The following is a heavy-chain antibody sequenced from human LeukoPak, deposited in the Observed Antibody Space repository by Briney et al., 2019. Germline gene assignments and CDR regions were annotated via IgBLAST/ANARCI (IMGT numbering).Heavy chain of an antibody. CDR3: AKRIGYDYGYYDY. J-gene: IGHJ4*02. CDR1: GFTFSSYW. CDR2: IKQDGSEK. D-gene: IGHD5-18*01. Sequence: GGSLRLSCAASGFTFSSYWMSWVRQAPGKGLEWVANIKQDGSEKYYVDSVKGRFTISRDNSRNTLFLQLSSLRDDDTAIYYCAKRIGYDYGYYDYWGQGALVTVTS. V-gene: IGHV3-7*05.